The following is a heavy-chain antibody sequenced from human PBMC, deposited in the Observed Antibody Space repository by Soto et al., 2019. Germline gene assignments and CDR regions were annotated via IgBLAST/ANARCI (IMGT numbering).Heavy chain of an antibody. Sequence: QLHLVQSGAVVKKPGASVTVFCSASGYPVTAYYMHWVRQAPGRGLEWMGGINPATGAAKHTQTFQGRVTITRDASTSTVFMELSGLTSEDTAFFYCARGGGVGVAGSAAFDMWGQGTLVTVSS. CDR2: INPATGAA. J-gene: IGHJ3*02. V-gene: IGHV1-2*02. CDR3: ARGGGVGVAGSAAFDM. CDR1: GYPVTAYY. D-gene: IGHD3-3*01.